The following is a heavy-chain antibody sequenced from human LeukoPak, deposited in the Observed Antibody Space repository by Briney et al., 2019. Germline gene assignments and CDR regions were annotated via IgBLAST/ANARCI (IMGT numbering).Heavy chain of an antibody. V-gene: IGHV4-4*07. CDR1: GGSISSYY. CDR3: ARGTYDYDSSGLNRLNAFDI. CDR2: IYTSGST. D-gene: IGHD3-22*01. J-gene: IGHJ3*02. Sequence: SETLSLTCTVSGGSISSYYWSWIRQPAGKGLEWIGRIYTSGSTNYNPSLKSRVAMSVDTSKNQFSLKLSSVTAADTAVYYCARGTYDYDSSGLNRLNAFDIWGQGTMVTVSS.